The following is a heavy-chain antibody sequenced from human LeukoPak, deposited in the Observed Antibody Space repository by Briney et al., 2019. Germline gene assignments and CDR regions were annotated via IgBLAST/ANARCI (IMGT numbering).Heavy chain of an antibody. CDR1: GLTFRSYE. V-gene: IGHV3-48*03. J-gene: IGHJ4*02. Sequence: PGGSLRLSCVASGLTFRSYEMNWVRQAPGKGPEWVSHISVSSNTKYYADSVKGRFTISRDNSKNTLYLQMNSLRAEDAAVYYCATIGDRRSGELYRIDYWGQGTLVTVSS. D-gene: IGHD1-26*01. CDR3: ATIGDRRSGELYRIDY. CDR2: ISVSSNTK.